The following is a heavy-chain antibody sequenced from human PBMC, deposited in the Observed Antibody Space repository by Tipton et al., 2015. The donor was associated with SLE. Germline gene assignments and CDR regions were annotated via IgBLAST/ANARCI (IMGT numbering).Heavy chain of an antibody. J-gene: IGHJ4*02. CDR3: ARDVAPGTTVTTQEDY. Sequence: TLSLTCTVSGGSISSGDYYWSWIRQPPGKGLEWIGYIYYSGSTYYNPSLKSRVTISVDTSKNQFSLKLSSVTAADTAVYYCARDVAPGTTVTTQEDYWGQGTLVTVSS. V-gene: IGHV4-30-4*01. CDR2: IYYSGST. D-gene: IGHD4-17*01. CDR1: GGSISSGDYY.